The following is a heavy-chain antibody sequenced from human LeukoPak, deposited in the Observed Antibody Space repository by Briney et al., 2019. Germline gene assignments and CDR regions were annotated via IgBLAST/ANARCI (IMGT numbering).Heavy chain of an antibody. CDR2: ISFDGGMK. Sequence: GGSLRLSCAASGFTFSSYAMHWVRQAPGKGLEWVAIISFDGGMKYYADSVRGRFTISRDDAKNTLFLQMNRLRPDDTAVYYCAKDPSTLTLTDNYWGQGTLVTVSS. V-gene: IGHV3-30*04. CDR1: GFTFSSYA. CDR3: AKDPSTLTLTDNY. J-gene: IGHJ4*02. D-gene: IGHD2-15*01.